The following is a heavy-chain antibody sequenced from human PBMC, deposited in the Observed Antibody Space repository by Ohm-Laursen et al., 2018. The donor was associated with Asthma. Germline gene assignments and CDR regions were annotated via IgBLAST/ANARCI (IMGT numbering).Heavy chain of an antibody. V-gene: IGHV3-33*07. D-gene: IGHD2-21*01. Sequence: SLRLSCAASGFAFSRYGMYWVRQAPGKGLQWVAVIRSDGSNEDYAESVKGRFTISRDNSGNTLYLQMNSLRAEDTAVYYCARSNGRDCFDVWGQGTMVTVSS. CDR1: GFAFSRYG. J-gene: IGHJ3*01. CDR2: IRSDGSNE. CDR3: ARSNGRDCFDV.